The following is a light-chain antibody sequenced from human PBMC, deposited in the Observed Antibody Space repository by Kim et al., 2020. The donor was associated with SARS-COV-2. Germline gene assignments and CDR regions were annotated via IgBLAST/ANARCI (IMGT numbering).Light chain of an antibody. CDR3: QVWDSSTHVV. J-gene: IGLJ2*01. CDR2: RDS. V-gene: IGLV3-9*01. Sequence: SYELTQPLSVSVALGQTARITCGGNNIGSKNVHWYQQKPGQAPVLVIYRDSNRPSGIPERSSGSNSGNTATLTISRAQAGDEADYYCQVWDSSTHVVFGG. CDR1: NIGSKN.